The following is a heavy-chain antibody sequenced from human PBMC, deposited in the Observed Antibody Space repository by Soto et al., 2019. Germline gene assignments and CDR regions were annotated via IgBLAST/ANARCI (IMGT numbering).Heavy chain of an antibody. V-gene: IGHV4-39*01. CDR1: GGSISSSSYY. D-gene: IGHD5-12*01. Sequence: SETLSLTCTVSGGSISSSSYYWGWIRQPPGKGLEWIGSIYYSGSTYYNPSLKSRVTISVDTTKNQFSLKRSCVTAADTAVYYCARRGAYSGYDYFDYWGQGTLVTVPQ. CDR2: IYYSGST. CDR3: ARRGAYSGYDYFDY. J-gene: IGHJ4*02.